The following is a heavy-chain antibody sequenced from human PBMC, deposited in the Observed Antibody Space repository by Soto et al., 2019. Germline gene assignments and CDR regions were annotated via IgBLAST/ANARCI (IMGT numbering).Heavy chain of an antibody. Sequence: ASVKVSCKASGYTFTSYATHWVRQAPGQRLEWMGWINAGNGNTKYSQKFQGRVTITRDTSASTAYMELSSLRSEDTAVYYCARVSRQYCSSTSFSLRLINYYYMDGWGKGTTVTVSS. D-gene: IGHD2-2*01. CDR1: GYTFTSYA. J-gene: IGHJ6*03. CDR3: ARVSRQYCSSTSFSLRLINYYYMDG. V-gene: IGHV1-3*01. CDR2: INAGNGNT.